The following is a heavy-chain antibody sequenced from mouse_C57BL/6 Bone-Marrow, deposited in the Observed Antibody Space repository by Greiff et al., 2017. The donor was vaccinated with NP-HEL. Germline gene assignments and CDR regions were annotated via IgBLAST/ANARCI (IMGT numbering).Heavy chain of an antibody. V-gene: IGHV1-82*01. CDR1: GYAFSSSW. J-gene: IGHJ1*03. Sequence: QVQLQQSGPELVKPGASVKISCKASGYAFSSSWINWVKQRPGKGLEWIGRIYPGDGDTNYNGKFKGKATLTADKSSSTAYMQLSSLTSEDSAVYFCARRNYYGSSPYWYVDVWGTGTTVTVSS. CDR2: IYPGDGDT. D-gene: IGHD1-1*01. CDR3: ARRNYYGSSPYWYVDV.